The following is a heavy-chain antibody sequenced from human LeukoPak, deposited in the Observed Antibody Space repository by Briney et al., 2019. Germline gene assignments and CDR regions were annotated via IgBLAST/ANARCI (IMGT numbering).Heavy chain of an antibody. CDR1: VYSCTSYW. J-gene: IGHJ4*02. D-gene: IGHD2-15*01. CDR3: ARHSQRYCSGGSCSLDY. CDR2: IYPGDSDT. V-gene: IGHV5-51*01. Sequence: PGESLKISCKGSVYSCTSYWIGCVRRMPGKGLEWMGIIYPGDSDTRYSSSFQGQVTISANKSISTAYLQWSSLKASDTAMYYCARHSQRYCSGGSCSLDYWGQGTLVTVSS.